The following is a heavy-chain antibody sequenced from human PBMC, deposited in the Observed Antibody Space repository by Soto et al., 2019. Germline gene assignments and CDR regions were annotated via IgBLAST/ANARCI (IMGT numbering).Heavy chain of an antibody. V-gene: IGHV3-21*01. CDR3: ARDPSIAAAGGYYYYYGMDV. D-gene: IGHD6-13*01. CDR1: GFTFSSYS. J-gene: IGHJ6*02. Sequence: GGPRRRSCAGSGFTFSSYSMNWVRQAPGKGLEWVSSISSSSSYIYYADSVKGRFTISRDNAKNSLYLQMNSLRAEDTAVYYCARDPSIAAAGGYYYYYGMDVWGQGTTVTVSS. CDR2: ISSSSSYI.